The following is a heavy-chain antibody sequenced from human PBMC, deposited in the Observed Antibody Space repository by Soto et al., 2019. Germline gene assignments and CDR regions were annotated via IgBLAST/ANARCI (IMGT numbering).Heavy chain of an antibody. CDR3: ARMISMVRGVIINWFDP. J-gene: IGHJ5*02. D-gene: IGHD3-10*01. Sequence: ASVKVSCKASGYTFTSYDINWVRQATGQGLEWMGWMNPNSGNTGYAQKFQGRVTMTRNTSISTAYMELSSLRSEDTAVYYCARMISMVRGVIINWFDPWGQGTLVTVSS. CDR1: GYTFTSYD. V-gene: IGHV1-8*01. CDR2: MNPNSGNT.